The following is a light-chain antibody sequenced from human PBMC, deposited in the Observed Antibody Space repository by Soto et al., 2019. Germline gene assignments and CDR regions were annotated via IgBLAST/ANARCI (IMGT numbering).Light chain of an antibody. CDR2: GVT. J-gene: IGLJ1*01. CDR3: SSYTTACFYV. CDR1: SSDIGAFNY. Sequence: QSALTQPASVSGSPGQSITISCTGSSSDIGAFNYVAWYQQHPGKAPKLIIHGVTNRPSGVSSRFSGSKSDYTASLTISWLQAEDEADYYCSSYTTACFYVFGTGTKLTVL. V-gene: IGLV2-14*01.